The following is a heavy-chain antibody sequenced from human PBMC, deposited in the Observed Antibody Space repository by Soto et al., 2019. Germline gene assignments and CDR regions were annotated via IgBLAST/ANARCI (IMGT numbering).Heavy chain of an antibody. V-gene: IGHV4-30-2*01. D-gene: IGHD4-17*01. CDR1: GGSISSGGYS. CDR3: ARGYYGDYEDY. CDR2: IYHSGST. J-gene: IGHJ4*02. Sequence: SETLSLTYAVSGGSISSGGYSWSWIRQPPGKGLEWIGYIYHSGSTYYNPSLKSRVTISVDRSKNQFSLKLSSVTAADTAVYYCARGYYGDYEDYWGQGTLVNVSS.